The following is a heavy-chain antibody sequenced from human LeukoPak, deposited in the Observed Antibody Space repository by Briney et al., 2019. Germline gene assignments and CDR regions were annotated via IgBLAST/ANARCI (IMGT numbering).Heavy chain of an antibody. CDR2: IYYSGTA. D-gene: IGHD6-13*01. V-gene: IGHV4-59*01. CDR3: ARGRQQLKGFDY. Sequence: SETLSLTCTVSGGSISSDYWNWIRQSPGKGLEWIGYIYYSGTANYNPSLKSRVTISVDTSKNQFSLNLSSVAAADTAVYYCARGRQQLKGFDYWGQGTLVTVSS. J-gene: IGHJ4*02. CDR1: GGSISSDY.